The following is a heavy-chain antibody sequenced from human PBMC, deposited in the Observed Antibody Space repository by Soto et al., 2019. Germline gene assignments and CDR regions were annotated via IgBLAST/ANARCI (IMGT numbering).Heavy chain of an antibody. D-gene: IGHD6-13*01. CDR2: IFASGTT. J-gene: IGHJ4*02. V-gene: IGHV4-30-2*01. CDR3: ARSWELDC. Sequence: SETLSLTCGVSGGSLSGATYAWNWMRQPPGRGLEWIGYIFASGTTYYNPSHKSRVTISIDVSKNQFSLSLRSLTAADTAVYYCARSWELDCWSQVTLVTVCS. CDR1: GGSLSGATYA.